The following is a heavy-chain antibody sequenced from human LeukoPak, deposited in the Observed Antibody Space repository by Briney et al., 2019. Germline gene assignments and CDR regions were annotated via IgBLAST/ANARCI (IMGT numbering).Heavy chain of an antibody. V-gene: IGHV4-61*02. CDR1: GGSISSGSYY. Sequence: SETLSLTCTVSGGSISSGSYYWSWIRQPAGKGLEWIGRIHTSGSTNYNPSLKSRVTMSGDTSKNQFSLKLSSVTAADTAVYYCARDRYYYDSSGYYYIDYWGQGTLVTISS. D-gene: IGHD3-22*01. CDR2: IHTSGST. CDR3: ARDRYYYDSSGYYYIDY. J-gene: IGHJ4*02.